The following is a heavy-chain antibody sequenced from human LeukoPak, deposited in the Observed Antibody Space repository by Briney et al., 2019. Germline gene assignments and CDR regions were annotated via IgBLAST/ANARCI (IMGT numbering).Heavy chain of an antibody. J-gene: IGHJ4*02. Sequence: SETLSLTCAVSGGSIINNWWSWVRHPPGMGLEWIGEIDHSGSTSYNPSLKSRVTMSVDRSQNQFSLRLSTVTAADTAVYYCARGRGGLGYELIYFDYWGQGTLVTVSS. D-gene: IGHD2-2*01. CDR2: IDHSGST. CDR3: ARGRGGLGYELIYFDY. CDR1: GGSIINNW. V-gene: IGHV4-4*02.